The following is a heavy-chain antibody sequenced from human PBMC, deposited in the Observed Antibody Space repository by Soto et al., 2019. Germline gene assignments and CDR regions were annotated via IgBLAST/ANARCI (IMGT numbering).Heavy chain of an antibody. V-gene: IGHV1-69*06. CDR2: IIPIFGTA. CDR3: ARESEAYCGGDCYSRYFDY. CDR1: GGTFSSYA. Sequence: SVKVSCKASGGTFSSYAISWVRQAPGQGLEWMGGIIPIFGTANYAQKFQGRVTITADKSTSTAYMELSSLRSEDTAVYYCARESEAYCGGDCYSRYFDYWGQGTLVTVPS. J-gene: IGHJ4*02. D-gene: IGHD2-21*02.